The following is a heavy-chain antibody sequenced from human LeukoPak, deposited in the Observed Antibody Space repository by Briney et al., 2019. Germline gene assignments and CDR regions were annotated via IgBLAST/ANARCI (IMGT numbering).Heavy chain of an antibody. V-gene: IGHV4-39*01. CDR1: GGSISSSSYH. CDR2: IYYSGSA. CDR3: ARCISMVRGVIRPPDY. D-gene: IGHD3-10*01. J-gene: IGHJ4*02. Sequence: SETLSLTCSVSGGSISSSSYHWGWIRQSPGKGLEWIGSIYYSGSAYYNPSLKSRLTISVDTSKNQFSLKLNSVTAAGTAVYYCARCISMVRGVIRPPDYWGQGTLVTVSS.